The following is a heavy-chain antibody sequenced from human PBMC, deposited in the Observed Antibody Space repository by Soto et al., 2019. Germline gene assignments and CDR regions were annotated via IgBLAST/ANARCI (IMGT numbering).Heavy chain of an antibody. J-gene: IGHJ4*02. CDR3: ARVDSSGWYEVDY. CDR1: GYTFTTYG. V-gene: IGHV1-18*04. Sequence: GASVKVSCKASGYTFTTYGITWVRQAPGQGLEWMGWISAYNGYTNYAQKFQGRVTTSTGTSTTAAYMELRSLRYDDTAVYYCARVDSSGWYEVDYWGQGTLVTVSS. CDR2: ISAYNGYT. D-gene: IGHD6-19*01.